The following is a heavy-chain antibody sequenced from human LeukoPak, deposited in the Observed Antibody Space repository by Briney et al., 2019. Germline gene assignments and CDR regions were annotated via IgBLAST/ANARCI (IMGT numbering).Heavy chain of an antibody. CDR1: GFTFDDYP. Sequence: GGSLRLSCAASGFTFDDYPMHWVRQAPGKGLEWVSLITWDGDTTYYADSVKGRFVISRDNSKNSLYLQMNSLNTEDTALYYCASSPGSFTSWYKDYYYYMDVWGKGTTVTVSS. V-gene: IGHV3-43*01. CDR2: ITWDGDTT. D-gene: IGHD6-13*01. J-gene: IGHJ6*03. CDR3: ASSPGSFTSWYKDYYYYMDV.